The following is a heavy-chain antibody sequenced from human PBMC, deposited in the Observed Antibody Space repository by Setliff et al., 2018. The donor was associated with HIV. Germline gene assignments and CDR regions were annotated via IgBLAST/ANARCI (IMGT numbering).Heavy chain of an antibody. D-gene: IGHD2-15*01. CDR1: GGTFSSYA. CDR2: IIPILGIA. CDR3: AKDRGGYWGGGGCYSGFDP. J-gene: IGHJ5*02. Sequence: SVKVSCKASGGTFSSYAISWVRQAPGQGLEWMGGIIPILGIANYAQKFQGRVTITADESTSTAYMELNSLLVEDTAIYYCAKDRGGYWGGGGCYSGFDPWGQGTLVTVSS. V-gene: IGHV1-69*10.